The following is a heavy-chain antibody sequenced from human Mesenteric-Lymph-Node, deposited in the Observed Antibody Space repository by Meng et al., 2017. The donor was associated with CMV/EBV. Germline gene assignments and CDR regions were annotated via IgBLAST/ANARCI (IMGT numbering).Heavy chain of an antibody. V-gene: IGHV1-2*02. CDR2: ISHDSRGT. J-gene: IGHJ5*02. Sequence: CKASCYTFTDYSLHWVRQAPGHSLGWMGWISHDSRGTSYAQKFQDRVAMTRDTSISTAYMDLTRLTSDDTAVYYCARGVGSSWFDPWGQGTLVTVSS. CDR1: CYTFTDYS. D-gene: IGHD5/OR15-5a*01. CDR3: ARGVGSSWFDP.